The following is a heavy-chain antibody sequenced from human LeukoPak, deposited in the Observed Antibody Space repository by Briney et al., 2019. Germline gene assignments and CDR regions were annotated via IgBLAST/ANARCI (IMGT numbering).Heavy chain of an antibody. V-gene: IGHV4-38-2*02. CDR2: ISHSGSP. D-gene: IGHD1-26*01. Sequence: PSETLSLTCTVSGYSISSGYYWGWIRQPPGKGLEWIGSISHSGSPYYNPSLESRVTISLDTSKNHFSLKVRYVTAADTAVYYCARALVGATSYYYYYMDVWGKGTTVTVSS. CDR1: GYSISSGYY. CDR3: ARALVGATSYYYYYMDV. J-gene: IGHJ6*03.